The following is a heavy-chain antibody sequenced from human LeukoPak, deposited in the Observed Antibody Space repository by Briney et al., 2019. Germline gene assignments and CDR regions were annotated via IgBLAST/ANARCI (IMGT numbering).Heavy chain of an antibody. J-gene: IGHJ4*02. CDR2: INQDGSET. CDR3: ASRGGYAQPPPADY. D-gene: IGHD1-26*01. V-gene: IGHV3-7*01. CDR1: GFIFSRYW. Sequence: GGSLRLSCAASGFIFSRYWMSGVRQAPGKGLEWVANINQDGSETYYVDSVKGRFTIFRDNAKNSLYLQMNNLRAEDTAVYYCASRGGYAQPPPADYWGQGTLVTVSS.